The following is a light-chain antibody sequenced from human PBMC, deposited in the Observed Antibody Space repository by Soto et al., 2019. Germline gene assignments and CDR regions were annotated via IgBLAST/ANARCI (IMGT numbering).Light chain of an antibody. V-gene: IGLV2-14*01. CDR2: DVR. J-gene: IGLJ2*01. CDR1: SSDVGGYDY. Sequence: QSALTQPASVSGSPGQSITISCTGTSSDVGGYDYVSWYQQHPGKAPKLMIYDVRNRPSGVSNRFSGSKSGNTASLTISGFEPEAEDEYYCCSYSSSSSTPVIFGGGTKLTVL. CDR3: CSYSSSSSTPVI.